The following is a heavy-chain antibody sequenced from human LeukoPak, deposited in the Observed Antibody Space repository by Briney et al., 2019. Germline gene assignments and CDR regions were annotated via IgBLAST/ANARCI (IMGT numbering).Heavy chain of an antibody. CDR3: AKSGLNRLDY. V-gene: IGHV3-30*04. Sequence: PGGSLRLSCAASGFTFNAYSMHWVRQAPGKGLEWVAVIASDSSIIYYTDSVKGRFTVSRDNSKNTLYLQMNSLRAEDTAVYYCAKSGLNRLDYWGQGTLVTVSS. CDR2: IASDSSII. D-gene: IGHD2-15*01. CDR1: GFTFNAYS. J-gene: IGHJ4*02.